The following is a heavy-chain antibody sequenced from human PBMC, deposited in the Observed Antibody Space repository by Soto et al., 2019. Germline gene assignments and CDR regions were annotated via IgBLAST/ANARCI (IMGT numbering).Heavy chain of an antibody. J-gene: IGHJ6*02. CDR3: VQSRCGGDCLEIYSSHAYNGLDV. CDR1: GLSLRTTGVG. V-gene: IGHV2-5*02. Sequence: QVTLKESGPTLVKPTQTLTLTCTVSGLSLRTTGVGVGWVRQPPGKALEWLALLYWDDDKRYSTSLRSRLTIAKDISEKQVVLTMHNMDTVDTATYYCVQSRCGGDCLEIYSSHAYNGLDVWGQGTTVTVSS. D-gene: IGHD2-21*02. CDR2: LYWDDDK.